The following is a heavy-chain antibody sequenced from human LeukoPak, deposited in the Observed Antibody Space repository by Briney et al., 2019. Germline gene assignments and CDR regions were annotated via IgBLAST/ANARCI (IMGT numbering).Heavy chain of an antibody. J-gene: IGHJ3*02. D-gene: IGHD6-13*01. V-gene: IGHV3-30*04. CDR2: XSYDGSNK. CDR1: GFTFSSYA. CDR3: ARDSIAAAGTNAFDI. Sequence: GRSLRLSCAASGFTFSSYAMHWVRQAPGKGLXXXXXXSYDGSNKYYADSVKGRFTISRDNSKNTLYLQMNSLRAEDTAVYYCARDSIAAAGTNAFDIWGQGTMVTVSS.